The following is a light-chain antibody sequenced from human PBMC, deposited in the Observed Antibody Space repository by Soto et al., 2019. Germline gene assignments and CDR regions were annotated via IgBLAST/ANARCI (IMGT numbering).Light chain of an antibody. V-gene: IGKV1-8*01. J-gene: IGKJ1*01. CDR3: QQYYSYPLT. CDR1: QGISSY. CDR2: AAS. Sequence: AIRMTQSPSSLSASTGARVTITCRASQGISSYLAWYQQKPGKAPKILLYAASTLQSGVPSRFSGSGSGTDFTLTIGCLQSEDFATYYWQQYYSYPLTFGQGTKVEIK.